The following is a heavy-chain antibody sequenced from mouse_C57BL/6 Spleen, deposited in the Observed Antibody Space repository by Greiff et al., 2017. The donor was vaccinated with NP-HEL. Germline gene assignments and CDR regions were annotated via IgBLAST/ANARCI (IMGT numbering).Heavy chain of an antibody. V-gene: IGHV1-55*01. D-gene: IGHD2-1*01. CDR3: ARRYGNYLYYYAMDY. Sequence: QVQLQQPGAELVKPGASVKMSCKASGYTFTSYWITWVKQRPGQGLEWIGDIYPGSGSTNYNEKFKSKATLTVDTSSSTAYMQLSSLTSEDSAVYYCARRYGNYLYYYAMDYWGQGTSVTVSS. CDR1: GYTFTSYW. CDR2: IYPGSGST. J-gene: IGHJ4*01.